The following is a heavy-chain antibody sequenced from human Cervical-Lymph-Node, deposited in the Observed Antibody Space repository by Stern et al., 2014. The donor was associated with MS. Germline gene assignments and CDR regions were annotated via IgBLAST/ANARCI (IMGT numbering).Heavy chain of an antibody. J-gene: IGHJ4*02. Sequence: EVQLVESGGGLVQPGGSLRLSCVASGFSFGTSWMSWVRQPPGRGLEWVANIRQDGYYQFYGESGKGRFTNSRDNSKNSLFLQMNSLAVADTACYYWGRDRRAFLDFWGQGTHVAVSS. V-gene: IGHV3-7*01. CDR2: IRQDGYYQ. CDR1: GFSFGTSW. CDR3: GRDRRAFLDF.